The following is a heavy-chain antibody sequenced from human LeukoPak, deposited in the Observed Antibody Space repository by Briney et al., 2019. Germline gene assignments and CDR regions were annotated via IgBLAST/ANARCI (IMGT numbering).Heavy chain of an antibody. CDR3: ARGQAGSLLDY. CDR1: GGSISSSTYY. J-gene: IGHJ4*02. V-gene: IGHV4-61*05. D-gene: IGHD6-13*01. CDR2: IDYSGST. Sequence: PSETLSLTCTVSGGSISSSTYYWGWIRQPPGKGLEWIGCIDYSGSTNYNPSLKSRVTFSVDTSKNQFSLKLSSVTAADTAVYYCARGQAGSLLDYWGQGILVTVSS.